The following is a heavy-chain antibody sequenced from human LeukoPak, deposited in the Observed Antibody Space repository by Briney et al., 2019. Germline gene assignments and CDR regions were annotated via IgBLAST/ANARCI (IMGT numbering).Heavy chain of an antibody. V-gene: IGHV4-39*01. Sequence: SETLSLTCTVSGGSISSSSYYWGWIRQPPGKGLEWIGSIYYSGSTYHNPSLKSRVTISVDTSKNQFSLKLSSVTAADTAVYYCARQWSGYPRYFDYWGQGTLVTVSS. D-gene: IGHD3-3*01. J-gene: IGHJ4*02. CDR3: ARQWSGYPRYFDY. CDR2: IYYSGST. CDR1: GGSISSSSYY.